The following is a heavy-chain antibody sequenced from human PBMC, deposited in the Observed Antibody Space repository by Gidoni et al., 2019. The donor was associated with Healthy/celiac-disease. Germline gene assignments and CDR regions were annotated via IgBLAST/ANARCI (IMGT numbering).Heavy chain of an antibody. CDR1: GGSISSSNW. Sequence: QVQLQASGPGLVKPSGTLSLTCAVSGGSISSSNWWSWVRQPPGKGLEWIGDIYHSESTNYNPSLKSRVTISVDKSKNQFSLKLSSVTAADTAVYYCARDGRLWSGYYAFDYWGQGTLVTVSS. CDR2: IYHSEST. J-gene: IGHJ4*02. CDR3: ARDGRLWSGYYAFDY. D-gene: IGHD3-3*01. V-gene: IGHV4-4*02.